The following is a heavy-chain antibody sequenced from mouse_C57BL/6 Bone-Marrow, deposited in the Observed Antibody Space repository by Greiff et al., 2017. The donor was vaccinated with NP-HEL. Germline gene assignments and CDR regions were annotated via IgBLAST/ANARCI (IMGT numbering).Heavy chain of an antibody. CDR1: GYAFSSSW. Sequence: VKLQQSGPELVKPGASVKISCKASGYAFSSSWMNWVKQRPGKGLEWIGRIYPGDGDTNYNGKFKGKATLTADKSSSTAYMQLSSLTSEDSAVYFCARRLRQRHFDVWGTGTTVTVSS. D-gene: IGHD1-2*01. V-gene: IGHV1-82*01. J-gene: IGHJ1*03. CDR2: IYPGDGDT. CDR3: ARRLRQRHFDV.